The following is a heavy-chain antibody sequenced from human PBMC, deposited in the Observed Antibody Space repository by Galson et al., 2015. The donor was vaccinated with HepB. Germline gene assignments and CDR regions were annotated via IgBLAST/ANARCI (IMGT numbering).Heavy chain of an antibody. CDR1: GFTFSSYA. V-gene: IGHV3-23*01. J-gene: IGHJ4*02. CDR2: ISGRGGST. D-gene: IGHD5-12*01. Sequence: SLRLSCAASGFTFSSYAMTWVRQAPGKGLEWVSAISGRGGSTYYADSVQGRFTISRDNSKNTLYLQMNSLRAEDTAVYYCAKDSIDGGYARDYWGQGTLVTVSS. CDR3: AKDSIDGGYARDY.